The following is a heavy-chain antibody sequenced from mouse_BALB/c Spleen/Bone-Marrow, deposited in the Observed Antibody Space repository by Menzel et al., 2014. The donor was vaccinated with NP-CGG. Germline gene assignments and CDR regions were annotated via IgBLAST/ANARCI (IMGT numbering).Heavy chain of an antibody. J-gene: IGHJ3*01. V-gene: IGHV1-9*01. Sequence: VQLQQSGAELMKTGASVKISCKATGYTFSSYWIEWVKQRPGHGLEWIGEILPGSVSTNYNEKFKGKATFTADTSSNTAYMQLSSLTSEDSAVYYCARERGYWGQGTLVTVSA. CDR2: ILPGSVST. CDR1: GYTFSSYW. CDR3: ARERGY.